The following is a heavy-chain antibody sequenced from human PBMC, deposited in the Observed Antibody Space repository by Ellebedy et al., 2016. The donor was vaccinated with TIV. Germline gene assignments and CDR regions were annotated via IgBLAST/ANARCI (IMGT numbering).Heavy chain of an antibody. J-gene: IGHJ1*01. CDR2: IGTAGDT. D-gene: IGHD6-19*01. CDR3: AREAGTSGWYSGFQH. V-gene: IGHV3-13*01. Sequence: GGSLRLSCAASGFTFSSYDMHWVRQATGKGLEWVSAIGTAGDTYYPGSVKGRFTISRENAKNTLYLQMYSLRAEDTAIYYCAREAGTSGWYSGFQHWGQGTLVTVSS. CDR1: GFTFSSYD.